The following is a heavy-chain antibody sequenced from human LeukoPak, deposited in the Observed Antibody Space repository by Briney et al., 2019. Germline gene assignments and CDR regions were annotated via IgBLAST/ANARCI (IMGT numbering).Heavy chain of an antibody. CDR3: ARDALRGYLDY. J-gene: IGHJ4*02. V-gene: IGHV3-30*01. D-gene: IGHD3-16*02. CDR1: GFTFSSYA. CDR2: ISYDGSNK. Sequence: PGGSPRLSCAASGFTFSSYAMHWVRQAPGKGLEWVAVISYDGSNKYYADSVKGRFTISRDNSKNTLYLQMNSLRAEDTAVYYCARDALRGYLDYWGQGTLVTVSS.